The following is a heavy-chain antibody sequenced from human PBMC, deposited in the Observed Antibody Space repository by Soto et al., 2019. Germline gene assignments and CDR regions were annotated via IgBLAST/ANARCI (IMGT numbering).Heavy chain of an antibody. J-gene: IGHJ4*02. CDR3: ERNIAAAGLDH. CDR2: IYTSGSP. Sequence: SETLSLTCTVSGGSISTYYWSWIRQPAGKGLEWIGRIYTSGSPTYNPSLRSRVTMSVDTSKNQFSLKLSSVTAADTAVYYCERNIAAAGLDHWGQGTLVTVSS. CDR1: GGSISTYY. V-gene: IGHV4-4*07. D-gene: IGHD6-13*01.